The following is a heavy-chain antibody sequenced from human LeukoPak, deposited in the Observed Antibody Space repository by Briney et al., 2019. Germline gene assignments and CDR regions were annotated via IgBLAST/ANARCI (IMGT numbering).Heavy chain of an antibody. V-gene: IGHV3-23*01. CDR2: ISGSGGST. Sequence: GGSLRLSCAASGFTFSSYAMSWVRQAPGKGLEWVSAISGSGGSTYYADSVKGRFTISRDNSKNTLYLQMNSLRAEDTAVYYCAKDLYYDILTGSNDYWGQGTLVTVSS. D-gene: IGHD3-9*01. CDR1: GFTFSSYA. J-gene: IGHJ4*02. CDR3: AKDLYYDILTGSNDY.